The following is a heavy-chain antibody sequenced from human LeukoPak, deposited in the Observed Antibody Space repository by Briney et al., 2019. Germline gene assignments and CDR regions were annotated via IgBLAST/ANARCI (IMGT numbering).Heavy chain of an antibody. V-gene: IGHV3-23*01. Sequence: GGSLRLSCAASGFTFSSYAMNWVRQAPGKGLEWVSLISYSGDNTYYADSVKGRFTLSRDNSKNTLYLQMNSLRAEDTAVYSCAKDGTNSWPDYWGQGTLVTVSS. D-gene: IGHD1-7*01. CDR1: GFTFSSYA. J-gene: IGHJ4*02. CDR2: ISYSGDNT. CDR3: AKDGTNSWPDY.